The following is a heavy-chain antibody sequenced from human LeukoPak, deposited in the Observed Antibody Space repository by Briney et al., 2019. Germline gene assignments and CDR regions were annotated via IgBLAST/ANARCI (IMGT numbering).Heavy chain of an antibody. CDR1: GGPFSGYY. Sequence: PSETLSLTCAVYGGPFSGYYRSWIRQPPGKGLEWIGEINHSGSTNYNPSLKSRVTISVDTSKNQFSLKLSSVTAADTAVYYCARHGYYSNYVLGYVSWFDPWGQGTLVTVSS. D-gene: IGHD4-11*01. V-gene: IGHV4-34*01. CDR2: INHSGST. J-gene: IGHJ5*02. CDR3: ARHGYYSNYVLGYVSWFDP.